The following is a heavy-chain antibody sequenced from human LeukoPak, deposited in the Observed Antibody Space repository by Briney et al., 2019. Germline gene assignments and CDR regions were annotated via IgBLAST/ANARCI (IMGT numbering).Heavy chain of an antibody. J-gene: IGHJ5*02. CDR2: IYHSGST. CDR1: GGAISSSNW. Sequence: SGTLSLTCAVSGGAISSSNWWSWVRQPPGKGLEWIGEIYHSGSTNYNPSLKGRVTISVDKSKNQFSLKLSSVTAADTAVYYCARIMGRGYCSSTSCRGDWFDPWGQGTLVTVSS. D-gene: IGHD2-2*01. CDR3: ARIMGRGYCSSTSCRGDWFDP. V-gene: IGHV4-4*02.